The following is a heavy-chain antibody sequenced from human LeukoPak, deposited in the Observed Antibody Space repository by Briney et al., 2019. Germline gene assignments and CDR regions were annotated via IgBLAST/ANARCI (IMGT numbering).Heavy chain of an antibody. D-gene: IGHD3-9*01. CDR2: ISSSSSYI. Sequence: GGSLRLSCAASGFTFSSYSMNWVRQAPGKGLEWVSSISSSSSYIYYADSVKGRFTISRDNAKNSLYLQMNSLRAEDTAVYYCARGRYFDWLLPNDAFDIWGQGTMVTVSS. CDR3: ARGRYFDWLLPNDAFDI. V-gene: IGHV3-21*01. J-gene: IGHJ3*02. CDR1: GFTFSSYS.